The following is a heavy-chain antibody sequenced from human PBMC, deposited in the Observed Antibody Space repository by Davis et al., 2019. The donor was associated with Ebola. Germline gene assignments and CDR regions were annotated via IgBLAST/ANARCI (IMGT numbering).Heavy chain of an antibody. CDR1: GGTFKNHA. CDR3: ASGEFVDF. J-gene: IGHJ4*02. V-gene: IGHV1-69*10. D-gene: IGHD3-10*01. CDR2: IITVLGIP. Sequence: SSVTVSCKASGGTFKNHAISWVRQALGQGLEWMGVIITVLGIPDYAQKFQDRLSITADKSTSTVHMDLSSLKSEDTAIYYSASGEFVDFWGQGTLVTVSS.